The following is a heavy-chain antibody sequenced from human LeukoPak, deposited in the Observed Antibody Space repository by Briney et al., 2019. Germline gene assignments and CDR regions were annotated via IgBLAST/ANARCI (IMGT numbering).Heavy chain of an antibody. CDR3: ARDGVEPDAFDI. J-gene: IGHJ3*02. CDR2: ISYDGSNK. Sequence: GRSLRLSCAASGFTFSSYAMHWVRQAPGKGLEWVAVISYDGSNKYYADSVKGRFTISRDNSKNTLYLQMNSLRAEDTAVYYCARDGVEPDAFDIWGQGTMVTVSS. V-gene: IGHV3-30*04. D-gene: IGHD2-8*01. CDR1: GFTFSSYA.